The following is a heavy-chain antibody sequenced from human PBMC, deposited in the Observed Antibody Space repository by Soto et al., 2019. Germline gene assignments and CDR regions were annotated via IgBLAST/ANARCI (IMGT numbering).Heavy chain of an antibody. CDR2: IRGGGGST. J-gene: IGHJ6*03. Sequence: GGSLRLSCAASGFTFSSYAMSWVRQAPGKGLEWVSAIRGGGGSTYYADSVKGRFTISRDNSKNTLYLQMNSLRAEDTAVYYCAAFPTEDYSGYYYYMDVWGKGTTVTVSS. V-gene: IGHV3-23*01. CDR3: AAFPTEDYSGYYYYMDV. D-gene: IGHD2-15*01. CDR1: GFTFSSYA.